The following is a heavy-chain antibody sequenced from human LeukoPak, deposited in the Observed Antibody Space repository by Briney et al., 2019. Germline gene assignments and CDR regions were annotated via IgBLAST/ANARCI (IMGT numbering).Heavy chain of an antibody. Sequence: PGGSLGLSCAASGFTFSDFSLNWVRQAPGKGLEWVSCISGDSHYIYYADSVKGRSTVSRDNAQHSLYLHMNSLRVEDTAVYYCARGPFSSTWSEFDCWGQGTLVTVSS. CDR1: GFTFSDFS. V-gene: IGHV3-21*06. CDR3: ARGPFSSTWSEFDC. J-gene: IGHJ4*02. D-gene: IGHD6-13*01. CDR2: ISGDSHYI.